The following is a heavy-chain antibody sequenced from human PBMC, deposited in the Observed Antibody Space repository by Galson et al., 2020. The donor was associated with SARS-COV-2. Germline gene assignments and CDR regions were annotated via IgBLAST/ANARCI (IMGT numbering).Heavy chain of an antibody. V-gene: IGHV3-11*01. Sequence: GESLKISCAASGFTFSDYYMTWFRQAPGKGLEWVSYITRGGRSTYYADSVKGRFTISRDNTKNSLYLQMNSLRAEDTAVYYCARDLSYNMDVWGRGTTVTVSS. CDR2: ITRGGRST. J-gene: IGHJ6*02. D-gene: IGHD1-1*01. CDR1: GFTFSDYY. CDR3: ARDLSYNMDV.